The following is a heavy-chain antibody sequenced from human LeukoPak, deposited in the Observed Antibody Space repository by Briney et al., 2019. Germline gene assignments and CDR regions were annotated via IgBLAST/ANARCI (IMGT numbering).Heavy chain of an antibody. D-gene: IGHD3-10*01. CDR3: STYYSPSADA. J-gene: IGHJ5*02. CDR1: GYTFTGYY. V-gene: IGHV1-2*02. CDR2: IHPNSGDK. Sequence: ASVKVSCKASGYTFTGYYMHWVRQAPGQGLEWMGWIHPNSGDKKYAQKFQGRVTMTRDTSISTAYMELSSLRPDDTAVYYCSTYYSPSADAWGQGTLVTVSS.